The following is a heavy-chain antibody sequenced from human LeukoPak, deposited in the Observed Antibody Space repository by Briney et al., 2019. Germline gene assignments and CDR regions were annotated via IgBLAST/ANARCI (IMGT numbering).Heavy chain of an antibody. V-gene: IGHV3-23*01. Sequence: GGSLRLSCAASGFTFSSYGMSWVRQAPGKGLEWVSGISGSGSDGSTYYADSVKGRFTISRDNAKNSLYLQMNSLRAEDTAIYYCAKAMVRGVHWHYFDYWGQGTLVTVSS. CDR1: GFTFSSYG. CDR3: AKAMVRGVHWHYFDY. J-gene: IGHJ4*02. D-gene: IGHD3-10*01. CDR2: ISGSGSDGST.